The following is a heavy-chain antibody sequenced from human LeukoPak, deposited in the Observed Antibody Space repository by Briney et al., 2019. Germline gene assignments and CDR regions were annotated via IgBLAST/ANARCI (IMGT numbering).Heavy chain of an antibody. CDR1: GYTFSSYG. J-gene: IGHJ4*02. V-gene: IGHV1-18*01. D-gene: IGHD6-19*01. CDR3: ARGGSGWSSDF. Sequence: ASVKVSCKASGYTFSSYGITWVRQAPGQGLEWMGWLSPYNGDTNYAQKLQDRVTMTTDTSTSTAYMELTSLRSDDSAVYYCARGGSGWSSDFWGQGTLVTVSS. CDR2: LSPYNGDT.